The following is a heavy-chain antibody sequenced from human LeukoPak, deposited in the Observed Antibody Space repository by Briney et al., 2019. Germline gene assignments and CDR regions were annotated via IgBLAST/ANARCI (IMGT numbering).Heavy chain of an antibody. CDR3: AKQLGYCSDGSCYFPY. CDR1: GFTFSSSA. J-gene: IGHJ4*02. D-gene: IGHD2-15*01. CDR2: ISNNGGYT. V-gene: IGHV3-23*01. Sequence: PGGSLRLSCAASGFTFSSSAMSWVRQAPGKGQEWVSAISNNGGYTYYADSVQGRFTISRDNFKSTLCLQMNSLRAEDTAVYYCAKQLGYCSDGSCYFPYWGQGTLDTVSS.